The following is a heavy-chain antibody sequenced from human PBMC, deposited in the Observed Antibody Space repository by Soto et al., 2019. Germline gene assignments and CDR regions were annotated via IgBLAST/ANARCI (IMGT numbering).Heavy chain of an antibody. Sequence: QVQLQESGPGLVKPSQTLSLTCTVSGGSISSGGYYWSWIRQHPGKGLEWIGYIYYSGSTYYNPSLKSRVTISVDTSKNQFSLKLSSVTAADTAVYDCARGVVRGSWFDPWGQGTLVTVSS. D-gene: IGHD3-3*01. V-gene: IGHV4-31*03. CDR1: GGSISSGGYY. CDR3: ARGVVRGSWFDP. J-gene: IGHJ5*02. CDR2: IYYSGST.